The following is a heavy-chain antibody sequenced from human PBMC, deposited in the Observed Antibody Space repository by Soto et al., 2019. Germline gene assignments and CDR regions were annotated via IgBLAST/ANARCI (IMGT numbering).Heavy chain of an antibody. CDR3: VRDFKAPNDAWAFDY. CDR2: IHHSGST. CDR1: GASISSDDW. Sequence: SETLSLTCAVSGASISSDDWWNWVRQPPGKGLEWIGEIHHSGSTIYNPSLKSRVTISVDESRNHFSLQLISVTAADTAVYYCVRDFKAPNDAWAFDYWGQGILVTVSS. J-gene: IGHJ4*02. D-gene: IGHD3-16*01. V-gene: IGHV4-4*02.